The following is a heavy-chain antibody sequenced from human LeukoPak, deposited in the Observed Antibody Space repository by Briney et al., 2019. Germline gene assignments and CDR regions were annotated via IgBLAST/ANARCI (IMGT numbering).Heavy chain of an antibody. Sequence: PGGSLRLSCAASGFTFSSYSMNWVRQSPGKGLEWVSYISSSSNTIYYADSVKGRFTISRDNTNNSLYLQMNSLRAEDTAVYCCARDGFDFWSGYPTTVDYWGQGTLVTVSS. CDR2: ISSSSNTI. J-gene: IGHJ4*02. CDR3: ARDGFDFWSGYPTTVDY. V-gene: IGHV3-48*01. CDR1: GFTFSSYS. D-gene: IGHD3-3*01.